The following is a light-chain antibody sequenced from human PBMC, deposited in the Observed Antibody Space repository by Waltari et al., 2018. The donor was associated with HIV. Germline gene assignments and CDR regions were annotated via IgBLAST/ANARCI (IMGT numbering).Light chain of an antibody. CDR2: KDS. V-gene: IGLV3-25*03. Sequence: SYGLTQPPSVSVSPGQTATITCSGDALPKQSAYGYQQKPGQAPVMVIYKDSERPSGIPERFSGSSSATTVTLTISGVQAADEADYYCQSSDISGNYWVFGGGTKLTVL. CDR1: ALPKQS. CDR3: QSSDISGNYWV. J-gene: IGLJ3*02.